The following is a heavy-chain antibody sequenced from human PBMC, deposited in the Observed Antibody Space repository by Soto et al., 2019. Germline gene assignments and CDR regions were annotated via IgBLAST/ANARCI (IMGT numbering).Heavy chain of an antibody. CDR3: ARVLLPAAGNWFDP. D-gene: IGHD2-2*01. CDR2: INAGNGNT. J-gene: IGHJ5*02. CDR1: GYTFTSYA. Sequence: ASVKVSCKASGYTFTSYAMHWVRQAPGQRLEWMGWINAGNGNTKYSQKFQGRVTIIRDTSASTAYMELSSLRSEDTAVYYCARVLLPAAGNWFDPWGQGTLVTVSS. V-gene: IGHV1-3*01.